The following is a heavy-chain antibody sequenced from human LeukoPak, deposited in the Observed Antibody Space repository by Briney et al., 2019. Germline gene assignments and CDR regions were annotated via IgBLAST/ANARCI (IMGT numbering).Heavy chain of an antibody. J-gene: IGHJ4*02. CDR1: GGSISSYY. V-gene: IGHV4-59*01. Sequence: PSETLSLTCTVSGGSISSYYWSWIRQPPGEGLEWIGYIYYSGSTNYNPSLKSRVTISVDTSKNQFSLKLSSVTAADTAVYYCARVLRLGEFVDYWGQGTLVTVSS. CDR2: IYYSGST. D-gene: IGHD3-16*01. CDR3: ARVLRLGEFVDY.